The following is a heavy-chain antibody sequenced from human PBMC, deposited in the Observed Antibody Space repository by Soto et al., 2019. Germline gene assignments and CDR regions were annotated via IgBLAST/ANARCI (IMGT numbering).Heavy chain of an antibody. Sequence: QVQLVQSGAEVKKPGASVTVSCRSSGDTFTDYYMHWVRQAPGQGLEWMGWINPNSGVTKYAQKFQGWVTMTRDTSIRSVYMQLCRLRSDDTAVYYCARESGGATATLDYYYCYMDVWGTGTTVTVSS. V-gene: IGHV1-2*04. CDR2: INPNSGVT. CDR3: ARESGGATATLDYYYCYMDV. D-gene: IGHD5-12*01. CDR1: GDTFTDYY. J-gene: IGHJ6*03.